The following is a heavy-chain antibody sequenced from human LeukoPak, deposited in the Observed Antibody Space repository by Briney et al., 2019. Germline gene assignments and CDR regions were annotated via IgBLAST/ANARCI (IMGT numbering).Heavy chain of an antibody. CDR1: GGSISSYY. CDR3: ARHVVYYDSSGYLNWFDP. CDR2: IYTSGST. Sequence: PSETLSPTCTVSGGSISSYYWSWIRQPPGKGLEWIGYIYTSGSTNYNPSLKSRVTISVDTSKNQFSLKLSSVTAADTAVYYCARHVVYYDSSGYLNWFDPWGQGTLVTVSS. V-gene: IGHV4-4*09. D-gene: IGHD3-22*01. J-gene: IGHJ5*02.